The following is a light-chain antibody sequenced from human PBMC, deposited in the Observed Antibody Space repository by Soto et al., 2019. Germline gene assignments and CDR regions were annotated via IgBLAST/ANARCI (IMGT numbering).Light chain of an antibody. V-gene: IGLV1-40*01. CDR2: VNS. CDR3: QSYDNSLSVHVV. Sequence: QPVLTQPPSVSGAPGQRVTISCNGTSSNIGAGYDVHWYQQVPGTSPKLLIFVNSNRPSGVPDRFSGSKSGTSASLAITGLQAEDEADYYCQSYDNSLSVHVVFGGGTKLTVL. CDR1: SSNIGAGYD. J-gene: IGLJ2*01.